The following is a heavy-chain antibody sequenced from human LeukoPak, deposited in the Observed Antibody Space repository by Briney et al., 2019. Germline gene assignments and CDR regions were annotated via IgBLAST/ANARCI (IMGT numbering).Heavy chain of an antibody. Sequence: SETLSLTCTVSGGSISSYYWSWIRQPPGKGLEWIGYIYYGGSTNYNPSLKSRVTISADTSKNQFSLKLSSVTAADSGVYYCARSYTSGWVRGYYYMGVWGKGTTVTVSS. CDR1: GGSISSYY. D-gene: IGHD6-19*01. J-gene: IGHJ6*03. CDR2: IYYGGST. V-gene: IGHV4-59*01. CDR3: ARSYTSGWVRGYYYMGV.